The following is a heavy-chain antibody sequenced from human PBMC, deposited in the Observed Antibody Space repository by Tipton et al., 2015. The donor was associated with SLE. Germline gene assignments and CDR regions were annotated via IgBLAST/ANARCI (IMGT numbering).Heavy chain of an antibody. V-gene: IGHV3-30*04. D-gene: IGHD7-27*01. CDR2: ISYDGSNK. CDR1: GFTFSSYA. CDR3: ARGTGEGFFFDY. J-gene: IGHJ4*02. Sequence: SLRLSCAASGFTFSSYAMHWVRQAPGKGLEWVAVISYDGSNKYYADSVKGRFTISRDNSKNTLYLQMNSLRAEDTAVYYCARGTGEGFFFDYWGQGTLVTVSS.